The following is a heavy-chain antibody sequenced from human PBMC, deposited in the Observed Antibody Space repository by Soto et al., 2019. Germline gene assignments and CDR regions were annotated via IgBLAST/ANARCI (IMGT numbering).Heavy chain of an antibody. V-gene: IGHV4-4*02. J-gene: IGHJ5*02. CDR1: GGSISSSNW. Sequence: SETLSLTCAVSGGSISSSNWWSWVRQPPGKGLEWIGEIYHSGSTNYNPSLKSRVTISVDKSKNQFSLKLSSVTAADTAVYYCARVRVWFGELLSATNWFDPWGQGTLVTVSS. CDR2: IYHSGST. CDR3: ARVRVWFGELLSATNWFDP. D-gene: IGHD3-10*01.